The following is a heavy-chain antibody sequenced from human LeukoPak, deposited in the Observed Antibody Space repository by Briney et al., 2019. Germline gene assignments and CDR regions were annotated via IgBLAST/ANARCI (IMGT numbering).Heavy chain of an antibody. CDR1: GASISSYY. Sequence: SETLSLTCTVSGASISSYYWSWIRQPAGKGLERIGRIYTSGSTNYNPSLKSRVTISVDTSKNQFSLKLSSVTAADTAVYYCARSSEGRYYYDSSGYSYYYYYMDVWGKGTTVTISS. J-gene: IGHJ6*03. V-gene: IGHV4-4*07. D-gene: IGHD3-22*01. CDR2: IYTSGST. CDR3: ARSSEGRYYYDSSGYSYYYYYMDV.